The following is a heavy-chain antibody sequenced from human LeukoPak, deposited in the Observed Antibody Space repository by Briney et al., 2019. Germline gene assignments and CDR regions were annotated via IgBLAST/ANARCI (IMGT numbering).Heavy chain of an antibody. Sequence: ASVKVSCKASGCTFTSYGISWVRQAPGQGLEWMGWISAYNGNTNYAQKLQGRVTMTTDTSTSTAHMELRSLRPDDTAVYYCARESLWFGELPFDYWGQGTLVTVSS. CDR3: ARESLWFGELPFDY. D-gene: IGHD3-10*01. CDR2: ISAYNGNT. CDR1: GCTFTSYG. V-gene: IGHV1-18*04. J-gene: IGHJ4*02.